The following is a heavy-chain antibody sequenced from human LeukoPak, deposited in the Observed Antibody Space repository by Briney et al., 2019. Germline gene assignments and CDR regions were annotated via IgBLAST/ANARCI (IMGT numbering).Heavy chain of an antibody. V-gene: IGHV3-64*01. Sequence: GGSLRLSCAASGFTFSSYAMHWVRQAPGKGLEYVSAISSNGGSTYYANSVKGRFTISRDNSRNTLYLQMGSLRAEDMAVYYCARSGSGRGFDYWGQGTLVTVSS. CDR1: GFTFSSYA. CDR2: ISSNGGST. CDR3: ARSGSGRGFDY. D-gene: IGHD3-10*01. J-gene: IGHJ4*02.